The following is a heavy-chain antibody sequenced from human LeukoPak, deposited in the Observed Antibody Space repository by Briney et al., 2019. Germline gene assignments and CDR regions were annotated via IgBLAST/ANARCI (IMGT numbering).Heavy chain of an antibody. J-gene: IGHJ6*03. CDR1: GDSISSGDYY. CDR2: IYYSGST. D-gene: IGHD4/OR15-4a*01. V-gene: IGHV4-30-4*08. Sequence: TSQTLSLTCIVFGDSISSGDYYWTWIRQPPGKGLEWIGYIYYSGSTYYNPSLKSRVTISVDTSRNQFSLKLSSVTAADTAVYYCARVAGANNCYYYMDVWGRGTTVTVSS. CDR3: ARVAGANNCYYYMDV.